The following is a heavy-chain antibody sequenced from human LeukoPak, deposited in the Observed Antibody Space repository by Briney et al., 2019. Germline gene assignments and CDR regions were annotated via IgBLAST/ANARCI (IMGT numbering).Heavy chain of an antibody. CDR2: IYYSGST. CDR1: GGSISSGDYY. V-gene: IGHV4-39*07. Sequence: SETLSLTCTVSGGSISSGDYYWSWIRQSPGKGLEWIGSIYYSGSTYYNPSLKSRVTISVETSKIQFSLKLSSVTAADSAVYYCARDSCSSTSCRRKFDNWGQGTLVTVSS. J-gene: IGHJ4*02. CDR3: ARDSCSSTSCRRKFDN. D-gene: IGHD2-2*01.